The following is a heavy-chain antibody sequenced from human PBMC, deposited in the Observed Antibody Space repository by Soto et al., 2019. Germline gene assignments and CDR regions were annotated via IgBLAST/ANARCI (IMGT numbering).Heavy chain of an antibody. CDR3: ARDSIAARPGGYYYYYGMDV. D-gene: IGHD6-6*01. J-gene: IGHJ6*02. Sequence: SETLSLTCTVSGGSISSYYWSWIRQPPGKGLEWIGYIYYSGSTNYNPSLKSRVTIPVDTSKNQFSLKLSSVTAADTAVYYCARDSIAARPGGYYYYYGMDVWGQGTTVTVSS. CDR1: GGSISSYY. CDR2: IYYSGST. V-gene: IGHV4-59*12.